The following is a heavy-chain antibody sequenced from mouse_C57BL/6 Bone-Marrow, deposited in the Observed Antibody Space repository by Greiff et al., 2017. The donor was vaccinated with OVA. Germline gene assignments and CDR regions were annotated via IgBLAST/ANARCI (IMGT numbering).Heavy chain of an antibody. CDR1: GFSLTSYG. J-gene: IGHJ2*01. Sequence: VKLVESGPGLVQPSQSLSITCTVSGFSLTSYGVHWVRQSPGKGLEWLGVIWSGGSTDYNAAFISRLSISKDNSKSQVFFKMNSLQADDTARYYCARNWYYFDYWGQGTTLTVSS. CDR3: ARNWYYFDY. V-gene: IGHV2-4-1*01. CDR2: IWSGGST.